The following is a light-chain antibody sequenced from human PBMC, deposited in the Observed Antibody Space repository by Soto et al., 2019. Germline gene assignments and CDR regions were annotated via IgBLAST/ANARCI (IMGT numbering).Light chain of an antibody. CDR3: QQRYEWVT. CDR1: HSVSRY. J-gene: IGKJ4*01. V-gene: IGKV3-11*01. CDR2: DAS. Sequence: EIVLTQSPATLSLSPGERATLSCRASHSVSRYLAWYQQKPGQTPRLLISDASNRATGIPARFSGSGSGTDFTLTISGLEIEDFAVYYCQQRYEWVTFGGGTKVDIK.